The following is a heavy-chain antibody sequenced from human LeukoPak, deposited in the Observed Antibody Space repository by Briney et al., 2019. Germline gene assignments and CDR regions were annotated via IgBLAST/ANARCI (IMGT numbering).Heavy chain of an antibody. V-gene: IGHV3-23*01. CDR2: ISGSGGST. D-gene: IGHD6-13*01. J-gene: IGHJ4*02. Sequence: GGSLRLSCAASGFTFSSYAMSWVRQAPRKGLEWVSAISGSGGSTYYSDSVKGRFTISRNNSNNTLYLQMNSLRAEETAVYYCAKDLAGGIAAASSFDYWGQGTLVTVSS. CDR3: AKDLAGGIAAASSFDY. CDR1: GFTFSSYA.